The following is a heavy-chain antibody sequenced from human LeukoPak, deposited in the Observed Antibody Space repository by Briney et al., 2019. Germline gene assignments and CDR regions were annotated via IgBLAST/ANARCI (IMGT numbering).Heavy chain of an antibody. J-gene: IGHJ4*02. CDR1: GFTVSSYY. Sequence: GGSLRLSCAASGFTVSSYYMYWVRQAPGKGLEWVSVIYTGGSTYYADSVKGRFTISRDNSKNTVYLQMNSLRAEDTAVCYCASGHGDYWGQGTLVTVSS. CDR2: IYTGGST. CDR3: ASGHGDY. D-gene: IGHD5-12*01. V-gene: IGHV3-53*01.